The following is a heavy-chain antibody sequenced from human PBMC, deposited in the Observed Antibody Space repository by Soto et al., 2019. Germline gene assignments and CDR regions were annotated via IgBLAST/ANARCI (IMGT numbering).Heavy chain of an antibody. V-gene: IGHV1-58*01. D-gene: IGHD6-6*01. CDR2: IVVGSGNT. J-gene: IGHJ4*02. CDR3: AASIAARNFDY. Sequence: AVKVSCKASGFTFTSSAVQWVRQARGQRLEWIGWIVVGSGNTNCAQKFQERVTITRDMSTSTAYMELSSLRSEDTAVYYCAASIAARNFDYWGQGTLVTVSS. CDR1: GFTFTSSA.